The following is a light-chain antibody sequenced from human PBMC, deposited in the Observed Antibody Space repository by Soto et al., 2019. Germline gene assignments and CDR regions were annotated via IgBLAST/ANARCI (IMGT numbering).Light chain of an antibody. CDR3: QQIYSTLST. CDR2: AAS. J-gene: IGKJ1*01. CDR1: QSISSY. Sequence: DIQMTQSPSSLSASVGDRVTITCRASQSISSYLNWYQQKPGKAPKLLIYAASILQSGVPSRFSGSGSGTDCTLTISSLQPEDFATYYCQQIYSTLSTFVQGTKVQIK. V-gene: IGKV1-39*01.